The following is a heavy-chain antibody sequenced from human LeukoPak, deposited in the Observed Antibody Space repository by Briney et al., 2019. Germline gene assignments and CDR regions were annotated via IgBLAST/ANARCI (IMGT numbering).Heavy chain of an antibody. D-gene: IGHD6-13*01. CDR1: GGSFSGYY. CDR2: INHSGST. Sequence: SETLSLTCAVYGGSFSGYYWSGIRQPPGKGLEWIGEINHSGSTNYNPSLKSRVTISVDTSKNQFSLKLNSVTAADTAVYYCARHGGSSWFSYYFDYWGQGTLVTVSS. V-gene: IGHV4-34*01. J-gene: IGHJ4*02. CDR3: ARHGGSSWFSYYFDY.